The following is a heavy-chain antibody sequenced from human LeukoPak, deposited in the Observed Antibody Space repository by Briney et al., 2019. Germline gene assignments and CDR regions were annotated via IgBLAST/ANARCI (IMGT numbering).Heavy chain of an antibody. CDR3: ASYHPDYDFWSGPGWFDP. J-gene: IGHJ5*02. CDR2: IYHSGST. D-gene: IGHD3-3*01. CDR1: GGSISSGDYY. Sequence: SQTLSLTCTVSGGSISSGDYYWSWIRQPPGKGLEWIGYIYHSGSTYYNPSLKSRVTISVDRSKNQFSLKLSSVTAADTAVYYCASYHPDYDFWSGPGWFDPWGQGTLVTVSS. V-gene: IGHV4-30-2*01.